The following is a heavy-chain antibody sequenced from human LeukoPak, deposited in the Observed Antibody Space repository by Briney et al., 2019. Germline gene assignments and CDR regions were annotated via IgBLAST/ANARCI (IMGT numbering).Heavy chain of an antibody. CDR3: ARFVGQLALYYYYYMDV. CDR2: MNPNSGNT. CDR1: GYTFTSYD. J-gene: IGHJ6*03. D-gene: IGHD6-6*01. V-gene: IGHV1-8*01. Sequence: ASVKVSCKGSGYTFTSYDINWVRQATGQGREWMGGMNPNSGNTGYAQKFQGRVTMTRNTSISTAYMELSSLRSEDTAVYYCARFVGQLALYYYYYMDVWGKGTTVTVSS.